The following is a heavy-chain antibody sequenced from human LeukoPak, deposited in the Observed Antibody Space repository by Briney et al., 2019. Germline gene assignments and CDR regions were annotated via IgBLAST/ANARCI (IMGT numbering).Heavy chain of an antibody. CDR1: GGSFSGYY. D-gene: IGHD3-10*01. CDR3: PVWSHDAFDI. V-gene: IGHV4-34*01. Sequence: SETLSLTCAVYGGSFSGYYWSWIRQPPGKGLEWIGEINHSGSTNYNPSLKSRVTISVDTSKNQFSLKLSSVTAADTAVYYCPVWSHDAFDIWGQGTMVTVSS. J-gene: IGHJ3*02. CDR2: INHSGST.